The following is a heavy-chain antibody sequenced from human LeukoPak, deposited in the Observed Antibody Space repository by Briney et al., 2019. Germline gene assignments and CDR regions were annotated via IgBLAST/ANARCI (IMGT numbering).Heavy chain of an antibody. Sequence: GGSLRLSCAASGFTFSSYAMNWVRQAPGKGLEWVSATGSTGVSTFYADSVKGRFTVSRDNSKNTLSLQMNSLRAEDTAVYYCAKDPGVVPAHYFDYWGLGIPVTVSS. CDR2: TGSTGVST. D-gene: IGHD2-2*01. CDR1: GFTFSSYA. J-gene: IGHJ4*02. V-gene: IGHV3-23*01. CDR3: AKDPGVVPAHYFDY.